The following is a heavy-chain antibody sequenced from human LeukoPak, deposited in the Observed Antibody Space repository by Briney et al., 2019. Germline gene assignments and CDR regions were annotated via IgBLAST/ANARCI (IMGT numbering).Heavy chain of an antibody. CDR1: GDSISSTSYY. D-gene: IGHD3-10*01. CDR2: IYYSGST. CDR3: ARQSLGSGSYVGY. Sequence: PSETLSLTCTVSGDSISSTSYYWGWIRQRPGKGLEWIGSIYYSGSTYYNPSLKSRVTISVDTSKNQFSLKLSSVTAADTAVYYCARQSLGSGSYVGYWGQGTLVTVSS. J-gene: IGHJ4*02. V-gene: IGHV4-39*01.